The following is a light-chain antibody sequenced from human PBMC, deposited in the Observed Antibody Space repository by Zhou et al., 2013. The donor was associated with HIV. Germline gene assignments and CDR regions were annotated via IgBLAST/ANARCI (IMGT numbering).Light chain of an antibody. CDR2: DVS. V-gene: IGLV2-14*01. Sequence: QSALTQPASVSGSPGQSITISCTGTSSDVGGYNYVSWYQQHPGKAPKLMIYDVSKWPSGVSNRFSGSKSGNTASLTISGLQAEDEADYYCCSYTSSSTWVFGGGTKLTVL. CDR3: CSYTSSSTWV. CDR1: SSDVGGYNY. J-gene: IGLJ2*01.